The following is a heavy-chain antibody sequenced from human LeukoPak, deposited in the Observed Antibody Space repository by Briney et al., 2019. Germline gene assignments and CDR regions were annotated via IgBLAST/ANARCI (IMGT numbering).Heavy chain of an antibody. CDR3: AREGRLASRAFDI. CDR2: INHSGST. J-gene: IGHJ3*02. Sequence: TSETLSLTCAVYGGSFSGYYWSWIRQPPGKGLEWIGEINHSGSTNYNPSLKSRVTISVDTSKNQLSLKLSSVTAADTAVYYCAREGRLASRAFDIWGQGTMVTVSS. V-gene: IGHV4-34*01. D-gene: IGHD5-12*01. CDR1: GGSFSGYY.